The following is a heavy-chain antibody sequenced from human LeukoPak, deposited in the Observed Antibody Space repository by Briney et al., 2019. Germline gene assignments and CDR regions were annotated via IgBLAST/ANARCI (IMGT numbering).Heavy chain of an antibody. D-gene: IGHD3-10*01. V-gene: IGHV4-59*01. J-gene: IGHJ5*02. CDR3: AREPRGLLDP. Sequence: SEPQSLPCTVSSGPISRYYWSWIRQPPGKALQWFGYIYYSGSPTYTPALKSRVTISVDTSKIQFSLKLSSVTAAGTAVYYCAREPRGLLDPWGQGTLVTVSS. CDR2: IYYSGSP. CDR1: SGPISRYY.